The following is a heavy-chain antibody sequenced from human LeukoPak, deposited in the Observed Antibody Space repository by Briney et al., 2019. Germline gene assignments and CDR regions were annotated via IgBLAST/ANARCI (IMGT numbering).Heavy chain of an antibody. D-gene: IGHD3-22*01. V-gene: IGHV4-61*02. CDR3: ARDSAIYDSIGYYYSDAFDI. CDR1: GCSISSGFYY. Sequence: SQTLSLTCSVSGCSISSGFYYWSWIRQPAGKGLEWIGRIYASGNTNYNTSLKSRVTISVDTSNKQFSLKLSSVTAADTAVYYCARDSAIYDSIGYYYSDAFDIWGQGIMVTVSS. J-gene: IGHJ3*02. CDR2: IYASGNT.